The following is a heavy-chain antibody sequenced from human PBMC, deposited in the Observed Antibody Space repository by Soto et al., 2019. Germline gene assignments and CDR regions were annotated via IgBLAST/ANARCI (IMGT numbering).Heavy chain of an antibody. Sequence: SETLSLTCTVCGDSIRSYYWSWIRQPPGKGLEWIGYIYDSGSTNYNPSLKSRVTISVDTSKSQFSLKLSSVTAADTAVYYCARDRAYYESSGLYFDYWGQGTLVTVSS. J-gene: IGHJ4*02. D-gene: IGHD3-22*01. CDR2: IYDSGST. CDR3: ARDRAYYESSGLYFDY. V-gene: IGHV4-59*01. CDR1: GDSIRSYY.